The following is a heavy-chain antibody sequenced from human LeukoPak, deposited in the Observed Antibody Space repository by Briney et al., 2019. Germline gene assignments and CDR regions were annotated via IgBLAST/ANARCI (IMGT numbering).Heavy chain of an antibody. J-gene: IGHJ1*01. CDR3: ARAPSEIGGYYPEYFRH. CDR2: IKSDGST. Sequence: GGSLRLSCAASAFTFSSYWMHWVRQAPGKGLVWVSRIKSDGSTRYADSVKGRFTISRDNAKNTVSLQMNSLRAEDTGVYYCARAPSEIGGYYPEYFRHWGQGTLVTVSP. CDR1: AFTFSSYW. D-gene: IGHD3-22*01. V-gene: IGHV3-74*01.